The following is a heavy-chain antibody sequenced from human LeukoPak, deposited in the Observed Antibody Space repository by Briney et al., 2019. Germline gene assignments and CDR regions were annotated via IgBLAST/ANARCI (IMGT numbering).Heavy chain of an antibody. CDR1: GDSMSDYF. Sequence: SETLSLTCTVSGDSMSDYFWTWIRQPPGKGLEWIGYAADSGSTNYNPSLKSRVTISADTSKNQFSLTLTSVTAADTAVYYCARGPPDFYNSGSYYNGYNWFDSWGQGTLVTVSS. CDR2: AADSGST. CDR3: ARGPPDFYNSGSYYNGYNWFDS. J-gene: IGHJ5*01. V-gene: IGHV4-59*08. D-gene: IGHD3-10*01.